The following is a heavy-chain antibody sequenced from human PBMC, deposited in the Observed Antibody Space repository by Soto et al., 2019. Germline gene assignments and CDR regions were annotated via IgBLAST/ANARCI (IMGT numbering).Heavy chain of an antibody. CDR1: VLTFSSYD. D-gene: IGHD6-19*01. CDR3: AMSSSGWYVY. V-gene: IGHV3-13*01. Sequence: GGSMRLSCAASVLTFSSYDMHWVRQATGKGLEWVSAIGTAGDTYYPGSVKGRFTISRENAKNSLYLQMNSLRAEDTAVYYCAMSSSGWYVYWGQGTLVTVSS. CDR2: IGTAGDT. J-gene: IGHJ4*02.